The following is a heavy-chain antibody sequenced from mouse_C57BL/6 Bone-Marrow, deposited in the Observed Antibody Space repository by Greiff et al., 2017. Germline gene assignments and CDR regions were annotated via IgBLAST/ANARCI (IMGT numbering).Heavy chain of an antibody. Sequence: EVKVEESGPGLVKPSQSLSLTCSVTGYSITSGYYWNWIRQFPGNKLEWMGYISYDGSNNYNPSLKNRISITRDTSKNQFFLKFNSVTTEDTATYYCARVGLLYYFDYWGQGTTLTVSS. CDR2: ISYDGSN. CDR1: GYSITSGYY. V-gene: IGHV3-6*01. J-gene: IGHJ2*01. CDR3: ARVGLLYYFDY. D-gene: IGHD1-1*01.